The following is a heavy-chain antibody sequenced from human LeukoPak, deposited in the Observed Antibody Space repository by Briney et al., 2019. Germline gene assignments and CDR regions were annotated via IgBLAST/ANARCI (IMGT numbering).Heavy chain of an antibody. D-gene: IGHD4-17*01. J-gene: IGHJ4*02. CDR1: GGSISSYY. Sequence: PSETLSLTCTVSGGSISSYYWSWIRQPPGKGLEWIGYIYYSGSTNYNPSLKSRVTISVDTSKNQFSLKLSSVTAADTAVYYCARDTYGDSLFDYWGQGTLVTVSS. CDR3: ARDTYGDSLFDY. V-gene: IGHV4-59*01. CDR2: IYYSGST.